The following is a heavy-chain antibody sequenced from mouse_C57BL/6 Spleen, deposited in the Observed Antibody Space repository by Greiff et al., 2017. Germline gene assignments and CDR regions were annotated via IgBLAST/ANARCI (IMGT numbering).Heavy chain of an antibody. D-gene: IGHD1-1*01. J-gene: IGHJ2*01. CDR2: IYPRSGNT. CDR3: ARFDYGTPYYFDY. V-gene: IGHV1-81*01. CDR1: GYTFPSYG. Sequence: VQLQQSGAELARPGASVQLSCKASGYTFPSYGISWVKQRTGPGLEWIGEIYPRSGNTYYNEKFKGKATLTADKSSSTAYMELRSLTSEDSAVYFCARFDYGTPYYFDYWGQGTTLTVSS.